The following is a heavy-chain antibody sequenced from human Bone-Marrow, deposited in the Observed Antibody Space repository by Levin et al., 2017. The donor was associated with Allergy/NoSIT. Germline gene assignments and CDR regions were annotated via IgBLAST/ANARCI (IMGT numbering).Heavy chain of an antibody. CDR1: GFTLSSYV. J-gene: IGHJ4*02. CDR2: ISPDSSKI. CDR3: AKDYQGYINY. V-gene: IGHV3-30*18. Sequence: GGSLRLSCAASGFTLSSYVMHWVRQAPGKGLEWVALISPDSSKIYYADSVKGRFTISRDNSKNTLYLQMNSLRADDTAVYYCAKDYQGYINYWGQGTLVTVSS. D-gene: IGHD3-16*02.